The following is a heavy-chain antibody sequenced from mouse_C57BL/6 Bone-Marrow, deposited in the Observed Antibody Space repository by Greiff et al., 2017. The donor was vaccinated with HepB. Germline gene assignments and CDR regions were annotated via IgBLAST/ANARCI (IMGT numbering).Heavy chain of an antibody. D-gene: IGHD2-5*01. V-gene: IGHV1-18*01. Sequence: VQLQESGPELVKPGASVKIPCKASGYTFTDYNMDWVKQSHGKSLEWIGDINPNNGGTIYNQKFKGKATLTVDKSSSTAYMELRSLTSEDTAVYYCARSDYSNYDFDYWGQGTTLTVSS. CDR3: ARSDYSNYDFDY. J-gene: IGHJ2*01. CDR1: GYTFTDYN. CDR2: INPNNGGT.